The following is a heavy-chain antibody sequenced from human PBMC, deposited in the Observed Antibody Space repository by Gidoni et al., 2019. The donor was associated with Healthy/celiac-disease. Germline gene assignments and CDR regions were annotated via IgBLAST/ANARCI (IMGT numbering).Heavy chain of an antibody. CDR3: AREVGPVAAFDY. Sequence: QVQLQESGPGLVKPSETLSLTCTVSGGSISSYYWSWIRQPPGKGLEWIGYIYYSGSTNYNPSLKSRVTISVDTSKNQFSLKLSSVTAADTAVYYCAREVGPVAAFDYWGQGTLVTVSS. V-gene: IGHV4-59*01. CDR2: IYYSGST. D-gene: IGHD2-15*01. CDR1: GGSISSYY. J-gene: IGHJ4*02.